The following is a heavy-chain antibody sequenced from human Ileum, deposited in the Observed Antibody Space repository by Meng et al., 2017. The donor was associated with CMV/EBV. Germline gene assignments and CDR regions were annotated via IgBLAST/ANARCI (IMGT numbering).Heavy chain of an antibody. V-gene: IGHV3-74*03. Sequence: GESLKISCAASGFTFSSYWMHWVRQAPGEGLVWVSRIDGNGGGTTYADSVKGRFTISRGNAKNTLYLQMDRLRAEDTAVYYCAKRYCSRTSCHYYFDYWGRGTLVTVSS. J-gene: IGHJ4*02. CDR1: GFTFSSYW. CDR2: IDGNGGGT. D-gene: IGHD2-2*01. CDR3: AKRYCSRTSCHYYFDY.